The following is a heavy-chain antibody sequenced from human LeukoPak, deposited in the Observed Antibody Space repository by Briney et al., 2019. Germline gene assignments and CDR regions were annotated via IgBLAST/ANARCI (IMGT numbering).Heavy chain of an antibody. Sequence: PSETLSLTCTVSGASISSGKYYWSWIRQPAGKELEWIGRIYTGGTTSYNPSLKSRVTISVDTSKNHFSLKLTSVTAADTAVYYCARSVTRLVISHFDYWGQGTLVTVSS. J-gene: IGHJ4*02. D-gene: IGHD3-9*01. V-gene: IGHV4-61*02. CDR2: IYTGGTT. CDR3: ARSVTRLVISHFDY. CDR1: GASISSGKYY.